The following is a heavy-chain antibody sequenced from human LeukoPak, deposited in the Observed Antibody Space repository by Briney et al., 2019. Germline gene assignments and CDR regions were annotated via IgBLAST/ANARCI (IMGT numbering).Heavy chain of an antibody. CDR3: ARGAYYYGSGVEDWFDP. CDR1: GFTFSSYS. V-gene: IGHV3-21*01. D-gene: IGHD3-10*01. J-gene: IGHJ5*02. CDR2: ISSSSSYI. Sequence: GGSLRLSCAASGFTFSSYSMNWVRQAPGMGPEWVSSISSSSSYIYYADSVKGQFTISRDNAKNSLYLQMNSLRAEDTAVYYCARGAYYYGSGVEDWFDPWGQGTLVTVSS.